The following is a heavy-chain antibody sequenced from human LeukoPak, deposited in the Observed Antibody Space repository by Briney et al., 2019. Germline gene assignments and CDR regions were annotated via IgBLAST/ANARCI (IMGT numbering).Heavy chain of an antibody. CDR3: AKYYYDSSGYYNYFDY. CDR2: ISSSGSTI. J-gene: IGHJ4*02. Sequence: GGSLRLSCAASGFTFDTHEMNWVRQAPGKGLEWVSFISSSGSTIYYADSVKGRFTISRDNSKNTLYLQMNSLRAEDTAVYYCAKYYYDSSGYYNYFDYWGQGTLVTVSS. V-gene: IGHV3-48*03. D-gene: IGHD3-22*01. CDR1: GFTFDTHE.